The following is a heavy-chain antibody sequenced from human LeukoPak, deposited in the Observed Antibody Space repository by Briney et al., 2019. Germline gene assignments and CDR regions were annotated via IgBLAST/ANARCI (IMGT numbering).Heavy chain of an antibody. CDR1: GFTFSSYA. V-gene: IGHV3-23*01. D-gene: IGHD5-18*01. Sequence: GGSLRLSCAASGFTFSSYAMNWVRQAPGKGLEWVSGIIASGGSTYYADSVKGRFTISRDNSKNTLYLQMNSLRAEDTAVYYCAKADGYSYGRYYFDYWGQGTLVTVSS. J-gene: IGHJ4*02. CDR3: AKADGYSYGRYYFDY. CDR2: IIASGGST.